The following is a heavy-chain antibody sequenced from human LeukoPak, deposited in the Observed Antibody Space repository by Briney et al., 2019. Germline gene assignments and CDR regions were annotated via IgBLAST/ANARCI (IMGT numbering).Heavy chain of an antibody. D-gene: IGHD5-18*01. Sequence: PGGSLRLSCAASGFTFDDYAMHWVRQAPGKGLEWVSGISWNSGSIGYADSVKGRFTISRDNAKNSLYLQMNSLRAEDTALNYCATGYSYGIFDYWGQGTLVTVSS. V-gene: IGHV3-9*01. J-gene: IGHJ4*02. CDR1: GFTFDDYA. CDR3: ATGYSYGIFDY. CDR2: ISWNSGSI.